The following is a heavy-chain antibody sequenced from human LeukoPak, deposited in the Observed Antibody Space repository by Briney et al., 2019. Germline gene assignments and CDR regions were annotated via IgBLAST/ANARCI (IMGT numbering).Heavy chain of an antibody. CDR2: ISAYNGNT. V-gene: IGHV1-18*01. Sequence: ASVKVSCKASGYTFTSYGISWVRQAPGQGLEWMGWISAYNGNTNYAQKLQGRVTMTTDTSTSPAYMELRSLRSDDTAVYYCARDRRVVVTAIHYFDYWGQGTLVTVSS. CDR3: ARDRRVVVTAIHYFDY. CDR1: GYTFTSYG. D-gene: IGHD2-21*02. J-gene: IGHJ4*02.